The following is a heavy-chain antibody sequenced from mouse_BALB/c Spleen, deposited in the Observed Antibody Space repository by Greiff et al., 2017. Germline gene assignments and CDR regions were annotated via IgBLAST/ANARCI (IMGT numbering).Heavy chain of an antibody. J-gene: IGHJ3*01. D-gene: IGHD1-1*01. Sequence: DVKLQESGAELVKPGASVKLSCTASGFNIKDTYMHWVKQRPEQGLEWIGRIDPANGNTKYDPKFQGKATITADTSSNTAYLQLSSLTSEDTAVYYCAPYYGSPAWFAYWGQGTLVTVSA. V-gene: IGHV14-3*02. CDR1: GFNIKDTY. CDR2: IDPANGNT. CDR3: APYYGSPAWFAY.